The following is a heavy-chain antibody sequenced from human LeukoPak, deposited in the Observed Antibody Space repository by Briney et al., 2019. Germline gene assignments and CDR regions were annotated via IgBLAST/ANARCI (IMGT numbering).Heavy chain of an antibody. CDR2: IIPIFGTA. CDR1: GGTFSSYA. J-gene: IGHJ6*02. Sequence: SVKVSCKASGGTFSSYAISWVRQAPGQGLEWMGGIIPIFGTANYAQKFQGRVTITADESTSTAYMELSSLRSEDTAVYYCARVDEFWSGYYTRSYYGMDVWGQGTTVTVSS. CDR3: ARVDEFWSGYYTRSYYGMDV. D-gene: IGHD3-3*01. V-gene: IGHV1-69*13.